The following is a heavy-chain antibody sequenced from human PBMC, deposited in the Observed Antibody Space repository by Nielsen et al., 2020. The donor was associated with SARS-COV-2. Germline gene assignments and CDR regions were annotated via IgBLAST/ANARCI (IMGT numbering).Heavy chain of an antibody. CDR2: INAGNGNT. V-gene: IGHV1-3*01. Sequence: ASVKVSCKASGYTFTSYAMHWVRQAPGQRLEWMGWINAGNGNTKYSQKFQGRVTITRDTSASTAYMELSSLRSEDTAVYYCARANSGWHTPQYNWFDPWGQGTLVTVSS. J-gene: IGHJ5*02. CDR1: GYTFTSYA. CDR3: ARANSGWHTPQYNWFDP. D-gene: IGHD6-19*01.